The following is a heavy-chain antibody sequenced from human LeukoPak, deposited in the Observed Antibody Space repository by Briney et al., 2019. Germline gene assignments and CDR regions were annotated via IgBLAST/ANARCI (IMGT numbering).Heavy chain of an antibody. Sequence: GGSLRLSCAASGFTFSSYWMHWVRQAPGKGLEWVSYISSSGSTIYYADSVKGRFIISRDNARNSLYLQMNSLRAEDMALYYCAKGGIAVAGTWFDPWGQGTLVTVSS. CDR3: AKGGIAVAGTWFDP. CDR1: GFTFSSYW. V-gene: IGHV3-48*04. D-gene: IGHD6-19*01. J-gene: IGHJ5*02. CDR2: ISSSGSTI.